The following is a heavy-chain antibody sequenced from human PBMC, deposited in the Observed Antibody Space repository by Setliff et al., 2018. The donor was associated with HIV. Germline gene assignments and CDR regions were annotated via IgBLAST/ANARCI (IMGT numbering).Heavy chain of an antibody. J-gene: IGHJ6*03. V-gene: IGHV1-3*01. Sequence: WASVKVSCKASGYTFPIYSMHWVRQAPGQRLEWMGWINADNGNTKYSQKFQGRVTITRDTSASTAYMELSSLRSEDTAVYYCARGRSGWTLDVWGKGTTVTVS. CDR3: ARGRSGWTLDV. CDR2: INADNGNT. D-gene: IGHD6-19*01. CDR1: GYTFPIYS.